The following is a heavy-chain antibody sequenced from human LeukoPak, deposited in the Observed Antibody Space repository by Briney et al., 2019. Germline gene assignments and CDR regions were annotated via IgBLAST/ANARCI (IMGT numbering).Heavy chain of an antibody. CDR1: GYTFSSYA. CDR2: ISYDGSNK. V-gene: IGHV3-30*04. D-gene: IGHD6-19*01. J-gene: IGHJ3*02. Sequence: GGSLRLSCAASGYTFSSYAMHWVRQAPGKGLEWVAVISYDGSNKYYADSVKGRFTISRDNSKNTLYLQMNSLRAEDTAVYYCAGGRDSSSSGFNHDAFDIWGQGTMVTVSS. CDR3: AGGRDSSSSGFNHDAFDI.